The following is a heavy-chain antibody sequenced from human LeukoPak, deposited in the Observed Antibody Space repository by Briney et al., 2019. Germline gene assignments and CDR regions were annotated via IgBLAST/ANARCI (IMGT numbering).Heavy chain of an antibody. V-gene: IGHV1-18*01. CDR1: GYTFTSYG. CDR2: ISAYNGNT. J-gene: IGHJ5*02. CDR3: ARAGGVRFLEWLFRFDP. D-gene: IGHD3-3*01. Sequence: ASVKVSCKASGYTFTSYGISWVRQAPGQGLEWMGWISAYNGNTNYAQKFQGRVTITADESTSTAYMELSSLRSEDTAVYYCARAGGVRFLEWLFRFDPWGQGTLVTVSS.